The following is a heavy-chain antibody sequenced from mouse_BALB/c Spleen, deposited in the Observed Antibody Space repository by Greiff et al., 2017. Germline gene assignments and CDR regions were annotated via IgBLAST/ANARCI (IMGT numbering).Heavy chain of an antibody. J-gene: IGHJ4*01. CDR3: ARASYGYDGDAMDY. CDR1: GFSLTSYG. D-gene: IGHD2-9*01. CDR2: IWAGGST. V-gene: IGHV2-9*02. Sequence: QVQLQQSGPGLVAPSQSLSITCTVSGFSLTSYGVHWVRQPPGKGLEWLGVIWAGGSTNYNSALMSRLSISKDNSKSQVFLKMNSLQTDDTAMYYCARASYGYDGDAMDYWGQGTSVTVSS.